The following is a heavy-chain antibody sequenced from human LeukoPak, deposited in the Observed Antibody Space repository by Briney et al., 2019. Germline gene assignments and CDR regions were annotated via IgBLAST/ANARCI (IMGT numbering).Heavy chain of an antibody. CDR3: ARVRKNPMSSGWLHYYYYYYMDV. V-gene: IGHV3-7*01. D-gene: IGHD6-19*01. CDR1: GFTFSSYW. CDR2: IKQDGSEK. Sequence: GGSLRLSCAASGFTFSSYWMSWVRQAPGKGLEWVANIKQDGSEKYYVDSVKGRFTISRDNAKNSLYLQMNSLRAEDTAVYYCARVRKNPMSSGWLHYYYYYYMDVWGKGTTVTISS. J-gene: IGHJ6*03.